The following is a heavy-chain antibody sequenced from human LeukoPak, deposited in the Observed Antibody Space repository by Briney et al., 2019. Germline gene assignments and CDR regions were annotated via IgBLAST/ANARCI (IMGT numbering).Heavy chain of an antibody. V-gene: IGHV3-53*01. CDR3: ARYSGYDDAFDI. D-gene: IGHD5-12*01. CDR2: IYSGGST. CDR1: GVTVSSNY. J-gene: IGHJ3*02. Sequence: GGSLRLSCAASGVTVSSNYMSWVRQAPGKGLEWVSVIYSGGSTYYADSVKGRFTISRDNSKNTLYLQMNSLRAEDTAVYYCARYSGYDDAFDIWGQGTMVTVSS.